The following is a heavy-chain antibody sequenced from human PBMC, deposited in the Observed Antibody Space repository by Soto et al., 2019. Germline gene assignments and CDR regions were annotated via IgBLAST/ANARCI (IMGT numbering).Heavy chain of an antibody. CDR3: ARNGIPETAIPEHFDS. Sequence: QVQLVQSGAEVKKPGSSVRVSCKASGGTFSSYAISWVRQAPGQGLEWMAGVIPIFGTANYAQKVQGRVTITADESTSTAYIELSSMRTEDTAVYYCARNGIPETAIPEHFDSWGQGTLVTVSS. CDR1: GGTFSSYA. V-gene: IGHV1-69*01. D-gene: IGHD2-21*02. J-gene: IGHJ4*02. CDR2: VIPIFGTA.